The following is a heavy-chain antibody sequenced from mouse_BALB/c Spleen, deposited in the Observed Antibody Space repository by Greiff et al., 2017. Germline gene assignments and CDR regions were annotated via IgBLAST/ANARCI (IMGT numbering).Heavy chain of an antibody. V-gene: IGHV3-6*02. CDR2: ISYDGSN. CDR3: ARGGGYVGAMDY. J-gene: IGHJ4*01. Sequence: EVKLQESGPGLVKPSQSLSLTCSVTGYSITSGYYWNWIRQFPGNKLEWMGYISYDGSNNYNPSLKNRISITRDTSKNQFFLKLNSVTTEDTATYYCARGGGYVGAMDYWGQGTSVTVSS. D-gene: IGHD3-1*01. CDR1: GYSITSGYY.